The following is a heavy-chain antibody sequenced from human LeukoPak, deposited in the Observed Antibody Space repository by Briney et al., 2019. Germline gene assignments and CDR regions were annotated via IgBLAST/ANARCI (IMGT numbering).Heavy chain of an antibody. CDR3: ARRHLDAATWFDP. V-gene: IGHV4-59*08. Sequence: SETLSLTCSVSGGSISSYYWSWIRQPPGKGLEWIGYIYYSGSTNYNPSLKSRVTISVDTSKNQFSLKLSSVTAADTAVYYCARRHLDAATWFDPWGQGTLVTVSS. J-gene: IGHJ5*02. CDR1: GGSISSYY. D-gene: IGHD3/OR15-3a*01. CDR2: IYYSGST.